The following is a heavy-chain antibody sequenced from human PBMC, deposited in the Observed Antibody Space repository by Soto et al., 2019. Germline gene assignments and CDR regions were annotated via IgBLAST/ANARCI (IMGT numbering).Heavy chain of an antibody. D-gene: IGHD3-10*01. V-gene: IGHV1-8*01. Sequence: QVQLVQSGAEVKKPGASVKVSCKASGYTFTSYDINWVRQATGQGLEWMGWMNPNSGNTGYAQKFQGRVTVTSNPSISTAYMDLSSLRSEDTAVYYCARAELLWFGELLRWGQGTLVTVSS. CDR3: ARAELLWFGELLR. CDR2: MNPNSGNT. CDR1: GYTFTSYD. J-gene: IGHJ4*02.